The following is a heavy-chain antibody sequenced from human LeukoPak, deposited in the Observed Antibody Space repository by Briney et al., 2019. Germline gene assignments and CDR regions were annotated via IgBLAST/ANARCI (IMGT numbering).Heavy chain of an antibody. CDR3: ARDRGPDCSGGSCWDY. V-gene: IGHV4-4*07. J-gene: IGHJ4*02. CDR1: GGSISNHY. CDR2: IYTSGSI. Sequence: SETLSLTCTVSGGSISNHYWSWIRQPAGKGLEWIGRIYTSGSINHNPSLKSRVTMSVDTSKNQFSLKLSSVTAADTAVYYCARDRGPDCSGGSCWDYWGQGTLVTVSS. D-gene: IGHD2-15*01.